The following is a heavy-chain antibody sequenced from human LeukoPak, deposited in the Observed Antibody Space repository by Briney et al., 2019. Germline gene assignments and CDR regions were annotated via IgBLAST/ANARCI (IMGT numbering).Heavy chain of an antibody. D-gene: IGHD3-3*01. Sequence: PGRSLRLSSTASGFTFGDYAMSWVRQAPGKGLEWVGFIRSKAYGGTTEYAASVKGRFTISRDDFKSIAYLQMNSLKTEDTAVYYCTSDFWSGYYWSWYWGQGTLVTVSS. J-gene: IGHJ4*02. CDR1: GFTFGDYA. CDR2: IRSKAYGGTT. V-gene: IGHV3-49*04. CDR3: TSDFWSGYYWSWY.